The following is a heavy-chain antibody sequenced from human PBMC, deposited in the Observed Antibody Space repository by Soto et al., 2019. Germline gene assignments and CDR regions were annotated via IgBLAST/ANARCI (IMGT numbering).Heavy chain of an antibody. CDR1: GFTFSSYE. CDR3: ALTYGGNGYLEY. J-gene: IGHJ4*02. Sequence: EVQLVESGGGLVQPGGSLRLSCAASGFTFSSYEMNWVRQAPGKGLEWLSYISSSGSTIHYADSVKGRFTISRDNAKNSLYLQMNSLRAEDTAVYYCALTYGGNGYLEYWGQGTLVTVSS. V-gene: IGHV3-48*03. CDR2: ISSSGSTI. D-gene: IGHD2-15*01.